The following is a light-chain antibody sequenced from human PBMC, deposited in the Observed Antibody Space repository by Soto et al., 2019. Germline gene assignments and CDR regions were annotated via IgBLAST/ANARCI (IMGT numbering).Light chain of an antibody. Sequence: QSVLTQPPSVSGAPGQRVTISCTGSSSNIGAHYDVHWYQQLPGTAPKLLIYRNSNRPSGVPDRFSGSKSGTSASLAIAGLQAEDEADYYCQSYDSSLSRRWVFGGGTKVTVL. V-gene: IGLV1-40*01. CDR1: SSNIGAHYD. J-gene: IGLJ3*02. CDR2: RNS. CDR3: QSYDSSLSRRWV.